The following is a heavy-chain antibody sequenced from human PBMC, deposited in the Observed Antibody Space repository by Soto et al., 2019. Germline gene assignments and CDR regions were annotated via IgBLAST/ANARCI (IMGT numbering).Heavy chain of an antibody. J-gene: IGHJ4*02. CDR2: IYYSGST. V-gene: IGHV4-31*03. CDR3: ARIGHTAMVDY. Sequence: PSETLSLTCTVSGGSISSGGYYWSWIRQHPGKGLEWIGYIYYSGSTYYNPSLKSRVTISVDTSKNQFSLKLSSVTAADTAVYYCARIGHTAMVDYWGQGTLVTVSS. CDR1: GGSISSGGYY. D-gene: IGHD5-18*01.